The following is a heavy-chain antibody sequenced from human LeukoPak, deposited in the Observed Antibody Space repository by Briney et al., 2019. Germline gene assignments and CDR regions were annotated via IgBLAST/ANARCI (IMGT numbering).Heavy chain of an antibody. D-gene: IGHD2-15*01. CDR2: IYHSGST. CDR1: GYSISSDYY. Sequence: SETLSLTCTVSGYSISSDYYWAWIRQPPGKGLEWMGSIYHSGSTYYNPSLKSRVTISVDTSKNQFSLKLTSVTAADTAVYYCARDWTVASPAYWGQGTLVTVSS. CDR3: ARDWTVASPAY. V-gene: IGHV4-38-2*02. J-gene: IGHJ4*02.